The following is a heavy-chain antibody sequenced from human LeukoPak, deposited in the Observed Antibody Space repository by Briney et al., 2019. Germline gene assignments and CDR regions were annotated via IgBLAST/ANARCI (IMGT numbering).Heavy chain of an antibody. CDR1: GYTFTGYY. J-gene: IGHJ4*02. CDR2: INPNSGGT. Sequence: ASVKVSCKASGYTFTGYYMHWVRQAPGQGLEWMGWINPNSGGTNYAQKFQGRVTMTRDTSISTAYMELSRLRSDDTAVYYCAKAFGNEVSGGNRFFDYWGQGSLVTVSS. V-gene: IGHV1-2*02. CDR3: AKAFGNEVSGGNRFFDY. D-gene: IGHD4-23*01.